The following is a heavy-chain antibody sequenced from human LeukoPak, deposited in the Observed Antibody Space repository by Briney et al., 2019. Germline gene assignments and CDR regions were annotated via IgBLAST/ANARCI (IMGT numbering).Heavy chain of an antibody. CDR2: IYYSGST. CDR3: ARDLRVGLRYSYYYYGMDV. Sequence: SETLSLTCTVSGGSISSYYWSWIRQPPGKGLEWIGYIYYSGSTNYNPSLKSRVTISVDTSKNQFSLKLSSVTAADTAVYYCARDLRVGLRYSYYYYGMDVWGQGTTVTVSS. CDR1: GGSISSYY. J-gene: IGHJ6*02. V-gene: IGHV4-59*01. D-gene: IGHD3-3*01.